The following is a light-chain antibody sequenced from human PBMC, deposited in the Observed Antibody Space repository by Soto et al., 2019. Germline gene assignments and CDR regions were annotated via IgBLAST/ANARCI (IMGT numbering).Light chain of an antibody. J-gene: IGKJ1*01. CDR1: QSVSRN. V-gene: IGKV3-15*01. Sequence: IVMTQSPATLSVSPGERATLSCRASQSVSRNLAWYQQKPGQAPSLLIFDASTRATGVPARFSGSGSGTEFTLPIDSLQSEDFAVYYCQHYYNWPPGGTFGQGTKVEI. CDR2: DAS. CDR3: QHYYNWPPGGT.